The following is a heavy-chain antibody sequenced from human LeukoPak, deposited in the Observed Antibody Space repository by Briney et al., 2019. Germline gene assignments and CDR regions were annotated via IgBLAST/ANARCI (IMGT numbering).Heavy chain of an antibody. D-gene: IGHD6-19*01. CDR2: ISGSGGST. J-gene: IGHJ4*02. V-gene: IGHV3-23*01. CDR1: GFTFRNYA. Sequence: GGSLRLSCAASGFTFRNYAMSWVRQAPGKGLGWVSAISGSGGSTYYADSVKGRFTISRDNSKNTLYLQMSSLRAEDTAIYYCAGDYSTGWYQFGYWGQGTLVTVSS. CDR3: AGDYSTGWYQFGY.